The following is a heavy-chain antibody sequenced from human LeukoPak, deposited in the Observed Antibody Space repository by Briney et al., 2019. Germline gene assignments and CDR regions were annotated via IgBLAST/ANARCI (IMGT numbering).Heavy chain of an antibody. CDR2: IIPILGIA. V-gene: IGHV1-69*04. D-gene: IGHD2-15*01. CDR3: ARAYCSGGSCYSFHDAFDI. Sequence: SVKVSCKASGGTFSSYAISWVRQAPGQGLEWMGRIIPILGIANYAQKFQGRVTITADKSTSTAYMELSRLISDDTAVYYCARAYCSGGSCYSFHDAFDIWGQGTMVTVSS. J-gene: IGHJ3*02. CDR1: GGTFSSYA.